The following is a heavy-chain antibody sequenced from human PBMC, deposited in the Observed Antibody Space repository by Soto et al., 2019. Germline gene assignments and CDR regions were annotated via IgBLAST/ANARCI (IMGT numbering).Heavy chain of an antibody. CDR2: IYRGSP. Sequence: QVQLQESGPGQVKPSETLFLTCTVSGGSVSSGTYYWSWIRQPAGKGLEWMGYIYRGSPNYNPSRESRATISVDTSRTQFSLMLSSVTAADTAVYYCSGDQGLGAGYFALWGRGTLVTGSS. CDR1: GGSVSSGTYY. CDR3: SGDQGLGAGYFAL. V-gene: IGHV4-61*01. J-gene: IGHJ2*01. D-gene: IGHD7-27*01.